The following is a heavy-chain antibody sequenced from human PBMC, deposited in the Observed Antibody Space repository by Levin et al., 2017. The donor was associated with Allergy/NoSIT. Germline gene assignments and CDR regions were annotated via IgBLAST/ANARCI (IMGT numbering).Heavy chain of an antibody. J-gene: IGHJ3*02. Sequence: SETLSLTCTVSGGSIGTYYWSWIRQTPGKGLEWIGYIHYSGNTNYNPSLQSRVSISVDTSKNQFSLNLSSVTAADTAVYFCAREWGGENSCDALDTWGQGTMVTVSS. CDR2: IHYSGNT. CDR3: AREWGGENSCDALDT. CDR1: GGSIGTYY. V-gene: IGHV4-59*01. D-gene: IGHD2-21*01.